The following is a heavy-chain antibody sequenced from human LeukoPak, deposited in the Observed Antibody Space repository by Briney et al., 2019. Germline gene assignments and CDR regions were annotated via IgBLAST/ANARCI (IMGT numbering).Heavy chain of an antibody. CDR1: GFSFSSYG. J-gene: IGHJ5*02. CDR2: ITGSGGTT. CDR3: AKEEYSYGSGSYGASTWFDP. V-gene: IGHV3-23*01. Sequence: GALRLSCAASGFSFSSYGMSWVRQAPGKGLEWISAITGSGGTTYYADSVEGRFTISRDNSKNTLYLQMNSLRAEDTAVYYCAKEEYSYGSGSYGASTWFDPWGQGTLVTVSS. D-gene: IGHD3-10*01.